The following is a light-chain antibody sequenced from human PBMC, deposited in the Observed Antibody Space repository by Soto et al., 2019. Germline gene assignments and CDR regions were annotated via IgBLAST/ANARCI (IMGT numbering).Light chain of an antibody. CDR1: SSDVGAYNY. V-gene: IGLV2-14*01. Sequence: QSALTQPASVSGSPGQSITISCTGTSSDVGAYNYVSWYQQHPGKAPKLMICDVSYRPSGVSNRFSGSKSGNTASLTISGLQAEDEADYYCSSYTRGRSVVFGGGTKLTV. CDR3: SSYTRGRSVV. CDR2: DVS. J-gene: IGLJ2*01.